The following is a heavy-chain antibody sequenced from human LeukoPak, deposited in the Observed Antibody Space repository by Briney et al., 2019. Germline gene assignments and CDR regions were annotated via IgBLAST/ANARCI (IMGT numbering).Heavy chain of an antibody. J-gene: IGHJ3*02. CDR2: IRYEGHYK. Sequence: PGGSLRLSCVASGFTFSAHGIHWVRQAPGKGLDWVTFIRYEGHYKYYADSVTGRFTVSRDNSKNTVYLQMNNLMTEDTAVYYCAKDRGDIVVVPAAEIGIDIWGQGTMVTVSS. CDR1: GFTFSAHG. D-gene: IGHD2-2*01. V-gene: IGHV3-30*02. CDR3: AKDRGDIVVVPAAEIGIDI.